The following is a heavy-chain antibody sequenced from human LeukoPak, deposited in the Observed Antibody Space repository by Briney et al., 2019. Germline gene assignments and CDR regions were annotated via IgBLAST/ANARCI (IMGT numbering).Heavy chain of an antibody. CDR1: GGSISSYY. J-gene: IGHJ6*02. D-gene: IGHD6-13*01. Sequence: SETLSLTCTVSGGSISSYYWSWIRQPPGKGLEWIGYTYYSGSTNYNPSLKSRVTISVDTSKNQFSLKLSSVTAADTAVYYCARARGAAAGTNYYGMDVWGQGTTVTVSS. CDR3: ARARGAAAGTNYYGMDV. V-gene: IGHV4-59*01. CDR2: TYYSGST.